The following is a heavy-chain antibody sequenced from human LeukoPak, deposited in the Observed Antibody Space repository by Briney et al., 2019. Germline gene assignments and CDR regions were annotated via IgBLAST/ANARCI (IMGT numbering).Heavy chain of an antibody. J-gene: IGHJ5*02. D-gene: IGHD3-10*01. CDR1: GFTFSSYS. CDR2: INSDGSST. Sequence: QPGGSLRLSCAASGFTFSSYSMHWVRQAPGKGLVWVSRINSDGSSTSYADSVKGRFTISRDNAKNTLYLQMNSLRAEDTAVYYCARDRYYYGSGSYLSNWFDPWGQGTLVTVSS. V-gene: IGHV3-74*01. CDR3: ARDRYYYGSGSYLSNWFDP.